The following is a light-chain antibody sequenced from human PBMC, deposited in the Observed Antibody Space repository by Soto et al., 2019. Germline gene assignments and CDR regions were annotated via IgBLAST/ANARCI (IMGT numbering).Light chain of an antibody. CDR2: DAS. CDR1: QDISNY. CDR3: QQYDNLPPLT. J-gene: IGKJ4*01. V-gene: IGKV1-33*01. Sequence: IQMTQSPSSLSASVGDRVTITCQASQDISNYLNWYQQKPGKAPKLLIYDASNLETGVPSRFSGSGSETDFTFTISSLQPEDIATYYCQQYDNLPPLTFGGGTKVDIK.